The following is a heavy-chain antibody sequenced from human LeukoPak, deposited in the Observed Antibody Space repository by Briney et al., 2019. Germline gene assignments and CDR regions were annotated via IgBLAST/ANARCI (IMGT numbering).Heavy chain of an antibody. CDR2: IYTSGST. CDR1: GGSISSYY. V-gene: IGHV4-4*07. J-gene: IGHJ4*02. CDR3: AKVGGSIYYDSSGYKYYFDH. D-gene: IGHD3-22*01. Sequence: SETLSLTCTVSGGSISSYYWSWIRQPAGKGLEWIGRIYTSGSTNYNPSLKSRVTMSVDTSKNQFSLKLSSVTAADTAVYYCAKVGGSIYYDSSGYKYYFDHRGQGTLVTVSS.